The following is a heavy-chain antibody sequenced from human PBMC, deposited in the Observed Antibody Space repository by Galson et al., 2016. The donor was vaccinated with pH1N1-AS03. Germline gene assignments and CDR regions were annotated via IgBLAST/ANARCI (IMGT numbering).Heavy chain of an antibody. CDR2: IYPVDSDT. CDR1: GYSFTNHW. D-gene: IGHD2-2*01. Sequence: QSGAEVKKPGESLQISCKGSGYSFTNHWIAWVRQMPGKGLEWMGLIYPVDSDTRYSPSFQGQVTISADKSVTTAYLQWRSLKASDTAIHYCARHREYQVLSSAMDVWGQGTTVTVSS. J-gene: IGHJ6*02. V-gene: IGHV5-51*01. CDR3: ARHREYQVLSSAMDV.